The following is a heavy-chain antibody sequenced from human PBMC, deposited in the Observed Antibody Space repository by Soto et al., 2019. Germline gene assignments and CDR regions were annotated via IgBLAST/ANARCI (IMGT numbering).Heavy chain of an antibody. CDR3: ARVPYYDFWSGYLDY. Sequence: QVQLVQSGAEVKKPGASVKVSCKASGYTFTSYGISWVRQAPGQGLEWMGWISAYNGNTNYAQKLQGRVTMTTDTSTSTAYMELRSLRSDDAAVYYCARVPYYDFWSGYLDYWGQGTLVTVSS. V-gene: IGHV1-18*04. J-gene: IGHJ4*02. CDR1: GYTFTSYG. CDR2: ISAYNGNT. D-gene: IGHD3-3*01.